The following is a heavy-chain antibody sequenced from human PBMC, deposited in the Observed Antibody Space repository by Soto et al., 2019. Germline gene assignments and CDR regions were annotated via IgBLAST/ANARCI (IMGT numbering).Heavy chain of an antibody. CDR2: ISWNSGSI. D-gene: IGHD4-17*01. Sequence: GGSLRLSCAASGFTFDDYAMHWVRQAPGKGLEWVSGISWNSGSIGYADSVKGRFTISRDNAKNSLYLQMNSLRAEDTALYYCAKDSTYGDYEFDYWGQGTLVTVSS. V-gene: IGHV3-9*01. CDR3: AKDSTYGDYEFDY. CDR1: GFTFDDYA. J-gene: IGHJ4*02.